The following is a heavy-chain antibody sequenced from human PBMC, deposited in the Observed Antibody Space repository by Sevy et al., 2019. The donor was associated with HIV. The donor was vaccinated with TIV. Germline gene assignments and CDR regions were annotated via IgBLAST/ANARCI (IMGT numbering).Heavy chain of an antibody. D-gene: IGHD3-3*01. CDR1: GNTFTVYY. Sequence: ASVKVSCKASGNTFTVYYIYWVRQAPGQGLEWMGWINPNSGGTNYAQKFQGRVTMTSDTSINTAYMELSRLRSDDTAVYYCARVGTIFSLLGYFDYWGQGTLVTVSS. J-gene: IGHJ4*02. V-gene: IGHV1-2*02. CDR3: ARVGTIFSLLGYFDY. CDR2: INPNSGGT.